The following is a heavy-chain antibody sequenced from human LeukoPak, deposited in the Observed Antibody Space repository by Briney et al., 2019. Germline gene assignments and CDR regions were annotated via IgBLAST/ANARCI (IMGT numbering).Heavy chain of an antibody. J-gene: IGHJ4*02. CDR2: IYHSGST. CDR3: ASRLMGGYDSDY. V-gene: IGHV4-4*02. CDR1: GGSISSSNW. Sequence: SGTLSLTCTVSGGSISSSNWWSWVRQPPGKGLEWIGEIYHSGSTNYNPSLKSRVTISVDKSKNQFSLKLSSVTAADTAVYYCASRLMGGYDSDYWGQGTLVTVSS. D-gene: IGHD5-12*01.